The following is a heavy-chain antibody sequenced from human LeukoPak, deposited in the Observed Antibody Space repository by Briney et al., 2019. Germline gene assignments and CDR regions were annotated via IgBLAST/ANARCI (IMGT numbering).Heavy chain of an antibody. D-gene: IGHD3/OR15-3a*01. Sequence: ASVKVSCKASGYTFTRYTITWVRQAPGQGLEWMGWISGYNDNTNSAQKFQGRVTMTIDTSTSTAYMGLRSLKSDDTAMYYCARDEDWYLDYWGQGTLVTVSS. CDR3: ARDEDWYLDY. CDR2: ISGYNDNT. V-gene: IGHV1-18*01. J-gene: IGHJ4*02. CDR1: GYTFTRYT.